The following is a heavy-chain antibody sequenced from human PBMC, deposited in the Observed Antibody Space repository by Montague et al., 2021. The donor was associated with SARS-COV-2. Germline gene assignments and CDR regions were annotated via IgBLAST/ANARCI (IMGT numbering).Heavy chain of an antibody. D-gene: IGHD3-3*01. J-gene: IGHJ5*02. CDR2: IYWDDDK. Sequence: PALVKPTQTLTLTCTFSGFSPSTSGVGVGWIRQPPGKALEWLALIYWDDDKRYSPSLKSRLTITKDTSKNQVVLTMTNMDPVDTATYYCARKRVVIGSSWFDPWGQGTLVTVSS. CDR1: GFSPSTSGVG. CDR3: ARKRVVIGSSWFDP. V-gene: IGHV2-5*02.